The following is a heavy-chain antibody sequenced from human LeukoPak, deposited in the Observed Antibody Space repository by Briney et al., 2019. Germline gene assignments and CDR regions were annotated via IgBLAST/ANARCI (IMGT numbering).Heavy chain of an antibody. Sequence: SETLSLTCTVSGGSISNSYWSWIRQPPGKGLEWIGFFHDSESTNYNPSLKSRVSISLDTSKNQVSLWLSSVTAADTAVYYCARGDASGRPGIGFDFWGQGTLVTVSS. CDR1: GGSISNSY. CDR3: ARGDASGRPGIGFDF. J-gene: IGHJ4*02. V-gene: IGHV4-59*01. CDR2: FHDSEST. D-gene: IGHD1-26*01.